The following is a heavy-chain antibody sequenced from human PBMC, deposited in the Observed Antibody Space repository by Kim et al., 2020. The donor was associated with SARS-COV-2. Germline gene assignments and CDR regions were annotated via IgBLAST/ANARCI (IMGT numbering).Heavy chain of an antibody. J-gene: IGHJ4*02. V-gene: IGHV1-18*04. CDR3: ARDYDSSGYYYPENPYFDY. D-gene: IGHD3-22*01. CDR2: ISAYNGNT. Sequence: ASVKVSCKASGYTFTSYGISWVRQAPGQGLEWMGWISAYNGNTNYAQKLQGRVTMTTDTSTSTAYMELRSLRSDDTAVYYCARDYDSSGYYYPENPYFDYWGQGTLVTVSS. CDR1: GYTFTSYG.